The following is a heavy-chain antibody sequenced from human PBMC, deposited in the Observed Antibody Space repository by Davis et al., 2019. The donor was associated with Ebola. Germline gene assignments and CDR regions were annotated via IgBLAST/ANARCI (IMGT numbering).Heavy chain of an antibody. J-gene: IGHJ6*02. D-gene: IGHD1-26*01. CDR2: IYSGDWT. CDR1: GFIVSSNY. Sequence: GESLKISCAASGFIVSSNYMSWVRQAPGKGLEWVSIIYSGDWTIYADSVKGRFTISRDNAKNSLYLQMNSLRAEDTAVYYCARDQEELLLIRSYYYGMDVWGQGTTVTVSS. V-gene: IGHV3-66*01. CDR3: ARDQEELLLIRSYYYGMDV.